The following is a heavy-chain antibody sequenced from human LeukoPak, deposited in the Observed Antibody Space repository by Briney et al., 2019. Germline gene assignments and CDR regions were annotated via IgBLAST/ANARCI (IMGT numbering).Heavy chain of an antibody. D-gene: IGHD5-24*01. Sequence: GGSLRLSCAASGFTFSSYEMNWVRQAPGKGLEWLSHISNSGSSIQYADSVKGRFTISRDNAKNSLYLQMNSLRVEDTAVYYCARTRDGPFAYWGQGTLVTVSS. CDR3: ARTRDGPFAY. CDR1: GFTFSSYE. J-gene: IGHJ4*02. V-gene: IGHV3-48*03. CDR2: ISNSGSSI.